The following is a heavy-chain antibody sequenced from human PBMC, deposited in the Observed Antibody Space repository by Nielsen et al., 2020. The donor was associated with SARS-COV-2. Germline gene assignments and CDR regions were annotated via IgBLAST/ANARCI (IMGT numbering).Heavy chain of an antibody. Sequence: GESLKISCAASGFTFTTYTMNWVRQAPGKGLEWVSAISSSSSYIYYADSVKGRFTISRDNAKNSLYLQMNSLRAEDTAVYYCTGSRGPFDYWGQGTLVIVSS. CDR3: TGSRGPFDY. J-gene: IGHJ4*02. CDR1: GFTFTTYT. V-gene: IGHV3-21*01. CDR2: ISSSSSYI.